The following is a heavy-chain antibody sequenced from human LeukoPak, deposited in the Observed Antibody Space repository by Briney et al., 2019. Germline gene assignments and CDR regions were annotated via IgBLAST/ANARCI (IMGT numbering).Heavy chain of an antibody. V-gene: IGHV4-30-2*01. D-gene: IGHD3-16*01. CDR3: ARGGDLAYFDY. CDR1: GGSISSGGYP. J-gene: IGHJ4*02. Sequence: SQTLSLTCAVSGGSISSGGYPWSWMRQPPGKGLEWIGYIYHSGSTYYNPSLKSRVTISVDRSKNQLSLKLSSVTAADTAVYYCARGGDLAYFDYWGQGTLVTVSS. CDR2: IYHSGST.